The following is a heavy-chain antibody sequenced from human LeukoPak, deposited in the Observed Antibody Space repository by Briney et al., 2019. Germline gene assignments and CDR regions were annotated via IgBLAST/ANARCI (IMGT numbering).Heavy chain of an antibody. Sequence: GGSLRLSCAASGFTFSSYGMHWVRQAPGKGLEWVAVISYDGSNKYYADSVKGRFTISRDNSKNTLYLQMNSLRAEDTAVYYCEKDTSRTAYWGQGTLVTVSS. J-gene: IGHJ4*02. CDR2: ISYDGSNK. V-gene: IGHV3-30*18. CDR1: GFTFSSYG. CDR3: EKDTSRTAY. D-gene: IGHD3-16*01.